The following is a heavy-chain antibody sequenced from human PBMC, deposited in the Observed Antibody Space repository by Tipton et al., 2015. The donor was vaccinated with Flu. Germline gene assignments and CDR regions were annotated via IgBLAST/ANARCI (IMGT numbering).Heavy chain of an antibody. CDR1: GFTFSSYW. CDR3: AREIPGGATNLDY. J-gene: IGHJ4*02. V-gene: IGHV3-7*03. D-gene: IGHD2-21*01. Sequence: GSLRLSCAASGFTFSSYWMSWVRQAPGRGLEWVANIKQDGSEKYYVDSVKGRFTISRDNAKNSLYLQMSSLRAEDTAVYYCAREIPGGATNLDYWGQGTSVTVSS. CDR2: IKQDGSEK.